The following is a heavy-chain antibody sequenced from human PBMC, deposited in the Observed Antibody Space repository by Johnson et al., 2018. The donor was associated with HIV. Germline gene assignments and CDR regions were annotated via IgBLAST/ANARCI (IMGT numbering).Heavy chain of an antibody. CDR1: GFTFSNFA. D-gene: IGHD1-1*01. CDR3: ARDCVGGVPQGAFDI. V-gene: IGHV3-48*04. CDR2: ISSSGSTI. J-gene: IGHJ3*02. Sequence: VQLVESGGGVVQPGRSLRLSCAASGFTFSNFAMHWVRQAPGKGLEWVSYISSSGSTIYYADSVKGRFTIPRDNAKNSLYLQMNSLRAEDTAVYYCARDCVGGVPQGAFDIWGQGTMVTVSS.